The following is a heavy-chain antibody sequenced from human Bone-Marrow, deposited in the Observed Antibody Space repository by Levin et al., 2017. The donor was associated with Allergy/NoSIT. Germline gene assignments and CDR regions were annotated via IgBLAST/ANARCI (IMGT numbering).Heavy chain of an antibody. V-gene: IGHV1-24*01. Sequence: GASVKVSCRISGYRLTEISMHWVRQPPGKGLEWMRGFDREEGGIIYAQNFQGRVSVTEDTSTDTAYLEMNGLTFDDTAVYYCATDTSGGYTPLDDWGQGTLVTVSS. CDR1: GYRLTEIS. CDR3: ATDTSGGYTPLDD. J-gene: IGHJ4*02. CDR2: FDREEGGI. D-gene: IGHD5-12*01.